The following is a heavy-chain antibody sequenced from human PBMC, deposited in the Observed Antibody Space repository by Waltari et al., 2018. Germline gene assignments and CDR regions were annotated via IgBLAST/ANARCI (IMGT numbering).Heavy chain of an antibody. D-gene: IGHD2-2*01. V-gene: IGHV4-38-2*01. J-gene: IGHJ4*02. CDR2: IYHSGST. CDR1: GYSISSGYY. Sequence: QVQLQESGPGLVKPSETLSLTCAVSGYSISSGYYWGWIRQPPGKGLEWIGSIYHSGSTYYNPSLKSRVTISVDTSKNQFSLKLSSVTAADTAVYYCARPGQLLYFDYWGQGTLVTVSS. CDR3: ARPGQLLYFDY.